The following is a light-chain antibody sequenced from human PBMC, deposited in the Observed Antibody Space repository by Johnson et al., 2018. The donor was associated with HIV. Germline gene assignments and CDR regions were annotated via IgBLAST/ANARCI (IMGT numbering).Light chain of an antibody. CDR3: GTWDSSLSAYV. Sequence: VLTQPPSVSAAPGRWVTVSCSGTTSNIGDHSVSWFQHLPGAAPKLLIYENNQRSSGIPDRFSGSKSATSATLGITGLQTGDEADYYCGTWDSSLSAYVFGTGTKVTVL. CDR2: ENN. J-gene: IGLJ1*01. CDR1: TSNIGDHS. V-gene: IGLV1-51*02.